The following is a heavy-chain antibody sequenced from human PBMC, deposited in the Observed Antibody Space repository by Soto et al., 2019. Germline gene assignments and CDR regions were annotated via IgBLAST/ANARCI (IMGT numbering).Heavy chain of an antibody. CDR1: GGSFSGYY. CDR2: VNHSGST. CDR3: ARDKITGLFDY. J-gene: IGHJ4*02. Sequence: PSETLSLTCAVYGGSFSGYYWSWIRQPPGTGLEWIGEVNHSGSTNYNPSLKSRVTISVDTSKNQFSLKLTSVTAADTAVYYCARDKITGLFDYWGQGTLVTVSS. D-gene: IGHD2-8*02. V-gene: IGHV4-34*01.